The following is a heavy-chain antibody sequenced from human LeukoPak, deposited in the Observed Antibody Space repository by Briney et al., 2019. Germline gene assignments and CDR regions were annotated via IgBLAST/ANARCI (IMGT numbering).Heavy chain of an antibody. CDR3: ARVTTIFGVVIRRRYYYMDV. CDR2: IYYSGST. D-gene: IGHD3-3*01. J-gene: IGHJ6*03. CDR1: GGSISDYF. Sequence: SETLSLTCTVSGGSISDYFWSWVRQSPGKGLEWIGYIYYSGSTNYNPSLKSRVTISVDTSKNQFSLKLSSVTAADTAVYYCARVTTIFGVVIRRRYYYMDVWGKGTTVTVSS. V-gene: IGHV4-59*12.